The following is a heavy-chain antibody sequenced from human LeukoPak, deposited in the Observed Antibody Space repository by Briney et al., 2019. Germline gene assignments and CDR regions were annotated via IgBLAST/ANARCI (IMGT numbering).Heavy chain of an antibody. CDR2: ISAYNGNT. Sequence: GASVKVSCKASGYTFTSYGISWVRQAPGQGLERMGWISAYNGNTNYAQKLQGRVTMTTDTSTSTAYMELRSLRSDDTAVYYCAKDTCGCGSGWHLYWYFDLWGRGTLVTVSS. CDR1: GYTFTSYG. CDR3: AKDTCGCGSGWHLYWYFDL. J-gene: IGHJ2*01. D-gene: IGHD6-19*01. V-gene: IGHV1-18*01.